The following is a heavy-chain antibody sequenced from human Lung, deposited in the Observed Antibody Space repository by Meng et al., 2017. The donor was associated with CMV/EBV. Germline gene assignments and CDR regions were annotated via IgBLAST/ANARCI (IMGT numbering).Heavy chain of an antibody. CDR2: ISNGGAYI. Sequence: ESLKISXAASGFMFSGYSMNWVRQAPGKGLEWVASISNGGAYIYYADSVKGRFTISRDNAQNSLYLQMNSLRAEDTAVYYCARDVSPRSSVYFAIYYFYALDFWGQGTXVTVSS. CDR3: ARDVSPRSSVYFAIYYFYALDF. V-gene: IGHV3-21*01. D-gene: IGHD5/OR15-5a*01. CDR1: GFMFSGYS. J-gene: IGHJ6*02.